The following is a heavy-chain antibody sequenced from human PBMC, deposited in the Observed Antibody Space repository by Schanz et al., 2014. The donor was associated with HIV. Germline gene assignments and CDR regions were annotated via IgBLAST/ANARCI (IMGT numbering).Heavy chain of an antibody. D-gene: IGHD2-15*01. Sequence: QVQLVESGGGVVQPGRSLRLSCVASGFTFSSYGMHWVRQAPGKGLEWVAVISYDGSNKYYADSVKGRFTISRDNSKNTLYLQMNSLRAEDTAVYYCALSRPSGYGGSWYFDLWGRGTLVAVSS. J-gene: IGHJ2*01. CDR2: ISYDGSNK. V-gene: IGHV3-30*03. CDR3: ALSRPSGYGGSWYFDL. CDR1: GFTFSSYG.